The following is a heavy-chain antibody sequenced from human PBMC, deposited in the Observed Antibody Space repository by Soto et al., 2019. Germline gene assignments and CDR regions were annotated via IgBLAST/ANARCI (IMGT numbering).Heavy chain of an antibody. CDR3: ARLEGLATISYYFDF. CDR2: IYFRGNT. J-gene: IGHJ4*02. V-gene: IGHV4-39*01. D-gene: IGHD3-9*01. Sequence: SETLSLTCSVSGDSIHSDKYYWGWIRQPPGKGLEWIGSIYFRGNTYYNPSLQTRVTISLDKSKSQFSLKLNSVTAADSAVYFCARLEGLATISYYFDFWGKGALVTV. CDR1: GDSIHSDKYY.